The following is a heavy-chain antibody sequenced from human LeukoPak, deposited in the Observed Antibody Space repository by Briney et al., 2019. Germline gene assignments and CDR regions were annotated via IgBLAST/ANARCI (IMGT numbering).Heavy chain of an antibody. CDR1: GYTFTFYY. CDR3: ATGLGVFDPEANS. CDR2: IFPNNGNT. Sequence: ASVKVSCKASGYTFTFYYIHWVRQAPGQGLEWMGWIFPNNGNTKYAQKFQGRFTMTRDTSIGTAYMELTRLRSDDTAVYYCATGLGVFDPEANSWGQGTLVTVSS. D-gene: IGHD3-10*02. V-gene: IGHV1-2*02. J-gene: IGHJ4*02.